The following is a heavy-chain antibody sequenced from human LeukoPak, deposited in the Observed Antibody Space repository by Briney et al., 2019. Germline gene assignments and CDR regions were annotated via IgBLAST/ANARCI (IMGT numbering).Heavy chain of an antibody. J-gene: IGHJ5*02. CDR2: IYYSGST. CDR1: GSSISSYY. V-gene: IGHV4-59*01. D-gene: IGHD7-27*01. CDR3: ARDLTGDTGFDP. Sequence: SETLSLTCTVSGSSISSYYWSWIRQPPGKGLEWIGYIYYSGSTNYNPSLKSRVTISVDTSKNQFSLKLSSVTAADTAVYYCARDLTGDTGFDPWGQGILVTVSS.